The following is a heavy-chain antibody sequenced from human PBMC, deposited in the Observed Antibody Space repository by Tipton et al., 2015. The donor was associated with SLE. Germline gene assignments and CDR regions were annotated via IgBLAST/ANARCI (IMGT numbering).Heavy chain of an antibody. J-gene: IGHJ3*02. CDR3: ARPIVGVAAFLI. D-gene: IGHD1-26*01. Sequence: TLSLTCTVSGGSISGFYWCWIRQPDGKGLEWVGRIDSSGSPNYNPSLKSRVTMSVDTSKTQFSLKLSSVTAADTAVYFCARPIVGVAAFLIWGPGTMVTVSS. V-gene: IGHV4-4*07. CDR2: IDSSGSP. CDR1: GGSISGFY.